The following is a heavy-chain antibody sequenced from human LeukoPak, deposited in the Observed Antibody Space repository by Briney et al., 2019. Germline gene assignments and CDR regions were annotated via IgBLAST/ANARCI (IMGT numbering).Heavy chain of an antibody. CDR1: GYSISSGYY. D-gene: IGHD3-3*01. CDR3: ASSQVVLRFLEWTSYFAY. Sequence: PSETLSLTCAVSGYSISSGYYGGWIRQPPGKGLGWIGSIYHSGSTYYNPSRKSRVTISVDTSKNQFSLKLSSVTAADTAVYYCASSQVVLRFLEWTSYFAYWGQGTLVTVSS. CDR2: IYHSGST. V-gene: IGHV4-38-2*01. J-gene: IGHJ4*02.